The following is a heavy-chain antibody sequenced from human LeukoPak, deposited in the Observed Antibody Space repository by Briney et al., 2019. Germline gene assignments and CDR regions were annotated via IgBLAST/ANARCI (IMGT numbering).Heavy chain of an antibody. Sequence: PGGSLRLSCAASGFTFSDYYMSWIRQAPGKGLEWVSYISSSGSTIYYADSVKGRFTISRDNAKNSLYLQMNNLRLEDTAVYYCARDQPIGYNYGYPFDNWGQGTLVTVSS. D-gene: IGHD5-18*01. CDR3: ARDQPIGYNYGYPFDN. V-gene: IGHV3-11*04. J-gene: IGHJ4*02. CDR2: ISSSGSTI. CDR1: GFTFSDYY.